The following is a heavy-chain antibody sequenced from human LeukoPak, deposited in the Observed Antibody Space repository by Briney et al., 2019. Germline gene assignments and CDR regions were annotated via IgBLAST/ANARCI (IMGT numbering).Heavy chain of an antibody. Sequence: GGSLRLSCAASGFIFNNYGLVWVRQAPGKGLEWVSAISNDGGGTTYADFVKGRFSVSRDNSKNTLYLQMNSLRAEDTAVYYCAKTCILSSGYLKSFDYWGQGTLVTVSS. V-gene: IGHV3-23*01. CDR2: ISNDGGGT. J-gene: IGHJ4*02. CDR3: AKTCILSSGYLKSFDY. CDR1: GFIFNNYG. D-gene: IGHD3-22*01.